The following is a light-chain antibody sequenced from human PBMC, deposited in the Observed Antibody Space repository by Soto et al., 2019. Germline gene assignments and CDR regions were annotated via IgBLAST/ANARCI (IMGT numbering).Light chain of an antibody. CDR2: GAS. CDR1: QRVYNK. CDR3: QQYNDWPMYS. J-gene: IGKJ2*01. V-gene: IGKV3-15*01. Sequence: EIVMTQSPATLSVSPGERATLSCRASQRVYNKFAWYQQRPGQAPRLLIYGASTRATGIPARFSGGGSGTEFSLTISSLQSEDFAVYYCQQYNDWPMYSFGQGTRLEIK.